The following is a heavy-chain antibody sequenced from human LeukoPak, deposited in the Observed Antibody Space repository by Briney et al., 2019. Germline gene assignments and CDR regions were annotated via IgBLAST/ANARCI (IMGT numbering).Heavy chain of an antibody. CDR3: ARVSRSGSYFGAFEI. J-gene: IGHJ3*02. CDR1: GDSIRSSIYY. V-gene: IGHV4-39*07. D-gene: IGHD1-26*01. CDR2: IYYSGST. Sequence: PSETLSLTCTVSGDSIRSSIYYWGWTRQPPGKGLEWIGNIYYSGSTYYNPSLTSRVTISVDTSKNQFSLKLSSVTAADTAVYYCARVSRSGSYFGAFEIWGQGTVVTVSS.